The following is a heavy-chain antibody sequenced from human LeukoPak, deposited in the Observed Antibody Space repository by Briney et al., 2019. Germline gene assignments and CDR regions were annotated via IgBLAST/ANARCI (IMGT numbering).Heavy chain of an antibody. D-gene: IGHD3-22*01. CDR2: TYYSGST. J-gene: IGHJ4*02. CDR1: GGSISGYY. V-gene: IGHV4-59*01. CDR3: ARVDYDSSGYYPYYFDY. Sequence: SETLSLTCTVSGGSISGYYWSWIRQPPGKGLAWIGYTYYSGSTNYNPSLKSRVTISVATSKNQFSLKLSSVTAADTAVYYCARVDYDSSGYYPYYFDYWGQGTLVTVSS.